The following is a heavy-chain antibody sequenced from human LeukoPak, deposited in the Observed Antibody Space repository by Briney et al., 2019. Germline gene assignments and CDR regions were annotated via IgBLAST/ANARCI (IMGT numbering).Heavy chain of an antibody. CDR3: ARGPYCSGSSCYSQYFDY. D-gene: IGHD2-15*01. CDR2: ISAYNGNT. Sequence: ASVKVSCKASGYTFTTYGISWVRQAPGQGLEWMVWISAYNGNTKYAQKLQGRVSMTTDTSTSTAYMELRSLTSDDTAVYYCARGPYCSGSSCYSQYFDYWGQGTLVTVSS. CDR1: GYTFTTYG. J-gene: IGHJ4*02. V-gene: IGHV1-18*01.